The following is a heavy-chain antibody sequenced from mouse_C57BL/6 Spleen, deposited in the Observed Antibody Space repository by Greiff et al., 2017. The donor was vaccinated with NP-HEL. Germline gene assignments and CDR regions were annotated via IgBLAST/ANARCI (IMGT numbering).Heavy chain of an antibody. CDR2: IWGDGST. Sequence: QVQLQESGPGLVAPSQSLSISCTVSGFSFTSYSVSWVRQPPGKGLEWLGVIWGDGSTNYYSALISSLCICTDNSKSQVVLKLNSLQTDDTATYYCAKTPYDGYYENYAMDYWGQGTSVTVSS. CDR1: GFSFTSYS. CDR3: AKTPYDGYYENYAMDY. D-gene: IGHD2-3*01. V-gene: IGHV2-3*01. J-gene: IGHJ4*01.